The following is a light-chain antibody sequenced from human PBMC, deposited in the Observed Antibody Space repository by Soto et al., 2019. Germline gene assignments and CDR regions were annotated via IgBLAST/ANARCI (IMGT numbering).Light chain of an antibody. Sequence: QSVLTQPASVSGSPGQSITISCTGTSSDVGTYTLVSWYQHHPGKAPKLVIYEVNKRPAGVSKRFSGPKSGDTASLTISGLQAEDEADYYCSSYSGPTTFYVFGAGTKVTV. J-gene: IGLJ1*01. CDR1: SSDVGTYTL. CDR2: EVN. V-gene: IGLV2-23*02. CDR3: SSYSGPTTFYV.